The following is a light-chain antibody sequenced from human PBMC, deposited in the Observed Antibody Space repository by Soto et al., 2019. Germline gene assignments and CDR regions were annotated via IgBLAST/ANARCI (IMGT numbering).Light chain of an antibody. CDR1: QSVDLY. Sequence: EIVLTQSPATLSLSPGERATLSCSASQSVDLYLGWYQHKPGQAPRLLIYDASHRATGVPGRFSGSGSGTDFTLTISSLEPEDFAVYYCLQRTTRPLTFGGGTRVEI. CDR3: LQRTTRPLT. V-gene: IGKV3-11*01. CDR2: DAS. J-gene: IGKJ4*01.